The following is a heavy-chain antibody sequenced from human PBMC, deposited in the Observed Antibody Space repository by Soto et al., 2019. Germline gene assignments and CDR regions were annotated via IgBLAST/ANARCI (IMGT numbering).Heavy chain of an antibody. J-gene: IGHJ6*02. CDR1: GFSLSTSGVG. Sequence: QITLKESGPMLVKPTQTLTLTCTFSGFSLSTSGVGVGWIRQPPGKALEWLALIYWNDDKRYSPSLKSRLTITKDTSKNQVVLTMTNMDPVDTATYYCAHSFRYYYGSGSYSHGLDVWGQGTTVTVSS. D-gene: IGHD3-10*01. CDR3: AHSFRYYYGSGSYSHGLDV. V-gene: IGHV2-5*01. CDR2: IYWNDDK.